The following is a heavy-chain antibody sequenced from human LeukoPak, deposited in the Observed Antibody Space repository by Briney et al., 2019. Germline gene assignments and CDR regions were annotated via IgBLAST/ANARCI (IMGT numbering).Heavy chain of an antibody. J-gene: IGHJ4*02. CDR2: ISYDGTNK. D-gene: IGHD3-22*01. CDR3: AKAGYYYSFDY. V-gene: IGHV3-30*18. CDR1: GFTFSSYG. Sequence: GGSLRLSCPASGFTFSSYGMHWVRRAAGKGLAWVAIISYDGTNKYYVDSVKGRFTISRDNSKNTLYLQMNSLGAEDTAVYYCAKAGYYYSFDYWGQGTLVTVSS.